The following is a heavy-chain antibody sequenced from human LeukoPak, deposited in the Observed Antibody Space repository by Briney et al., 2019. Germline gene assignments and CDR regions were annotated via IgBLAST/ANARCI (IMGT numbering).Heavy chain of an antibody. CDR1: GFTFSSYS. J-gene: IGHJ6*02. Sequence: GGSLRLSCAASGFTFSSYSMNWVRQAPGKGLKWVSSISSSSYIYYADSVKGRFTISRDNAKNSLYLQMNSLRAEDTAVYYCAREDGPIVVVPAAMGRGYYYGMDVWGQGTTVTVSS. CDR2: ISSSSYI. CDR3: AREDGPIVVVPAAMGRGYYYGMDV. D-gene: IGHD2-2*01. V-gene: IGHV3-21*01.